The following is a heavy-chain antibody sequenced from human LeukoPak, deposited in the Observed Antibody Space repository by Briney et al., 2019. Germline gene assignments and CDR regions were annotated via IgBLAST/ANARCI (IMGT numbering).Heavy chain of an antibody. D-gene: IGHD4-11*01. CDR1: GGSINSYY. CDR2: IYYSGST. CDR3: ARMTHCDYISYS. J-gene: IGHJ4*02. V-gene: IGHV4-59*01. Sequence: KSSETLSLTCTVPGGSINSYYWSGSRQPPGKGLEWIGNIYYSGSTNYNPSLKSRVTISVDTSKNQFSLKLSSVTAADTAVYYCARMTHCDYISYSSGPGTLVTVSS.